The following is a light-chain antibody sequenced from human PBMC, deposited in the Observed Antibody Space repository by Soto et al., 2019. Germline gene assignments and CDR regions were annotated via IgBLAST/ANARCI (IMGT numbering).Light chain of an antibody. Sequence: DIQMTQSPSSLSASVGDRVTITCQASQDISNFLNWYQHKSGKSPKLLINDAFNLETGVPSRFSGSGSSTYITFTINSLQPEDVATYYCQQYDSLPLSFGPGTKVDIK. J-gene: IGKJ3*01. CDR3: QQYDSLPLS. CDR1: QDISNF. V-gene: IGKV1-33*01. CDR2: DAF.